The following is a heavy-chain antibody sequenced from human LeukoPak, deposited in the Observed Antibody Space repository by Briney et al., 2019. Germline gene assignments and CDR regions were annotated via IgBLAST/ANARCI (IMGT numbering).Heavy chain of an antibody. V-gene: IGHV4-59*01. CDR3: ARGGRSVTRRNWYFDL. Sequence: PSETLSLTCTVSGGSISSYYWSWIRQHPGKGLEWIGYIYYSGSTNYNPSLKSRVTISVDTSKNQFSLKLSSVTAADTAVYYCARGGRSVTRRNWYFDLWGRGTLVTVSS. D-gene: IGHD4-17*01. J-gene: IGHJ2*01. CDR1: GGSISSYY. CDR2: IYYSGST.